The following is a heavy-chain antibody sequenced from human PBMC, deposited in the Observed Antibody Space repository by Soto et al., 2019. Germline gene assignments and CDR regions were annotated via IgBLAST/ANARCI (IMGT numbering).Heavy chain of an antibody. V-gene: IGHV3-48*01. CDR1: GFTFSSYS. D-gene: IGHD1-26*01. Sequence: GGSLRLSCAASGFTFSSYSMNWVRQAPGKGLEWVSYISSSSSTIYYADSVKGRFTISRDNAKNSLYLQMNSLRAEDTAVYYCATDIVGATPKAFDIWGQGKMVTVSS. J-gene: IGHJ3*02. CDR2: ISSSSSTI. CDR3: ATDIVGATPKAFDI.